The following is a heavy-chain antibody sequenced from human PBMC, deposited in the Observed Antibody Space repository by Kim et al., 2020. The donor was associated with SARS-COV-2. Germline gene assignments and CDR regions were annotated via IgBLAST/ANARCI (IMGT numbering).Heavy chain of an antibody. Sequence: SETLSLTCTVSGGSVSSGSYYWSWIRQPPGKGLEWIGYIYYSGSTNYNPSLKSRVTISVDTSKNQFSLKLSSVTAADTAVYYCARDHGSGSYVWGQGTLVTVSS. CDR3: ARDHGSGSYV. CDR1: GGSVSSGSYY. CDR2: IYYSGST. J-gene: IGHJ4*02. V-gene: IGHV4-61*01. D-gene: IGHD3-10*01.